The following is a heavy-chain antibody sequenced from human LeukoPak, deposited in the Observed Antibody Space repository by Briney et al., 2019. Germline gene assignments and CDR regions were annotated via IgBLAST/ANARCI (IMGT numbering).Heavy chain of an antibody. Sequence: GGSLRLSCAASGFTFINYAMHWVRQAPGKGLEWVALISYDGSNKYYADSVKGRFTISRDNSRNTLYLQMNSLRAEDTAVYYCARARIYYYGSGSYRGAALDYWGQGTLVTVSS. CDR2: ISYDGSNK. CDR1: GFTFINYA. CDR3: ARARIYYYGSGSYRGAALDY. V-gene: IGHV3-30-3*01. J-gene: IGHJ4*02. D-gene: IGHD3-10*01.